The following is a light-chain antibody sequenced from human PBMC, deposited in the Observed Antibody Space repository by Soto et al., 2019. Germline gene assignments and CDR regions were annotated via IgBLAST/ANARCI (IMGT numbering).Light chain of an antibody. CDR2: EVS. V-gene: IGLV2-14*01. CDR3: SSYASSTTRV. J-gene: IGLJ3*02. Sequence: QSVLTQPASVSGSPGQSITISCTGTSSDVGGYNYVSWYQQHPGKAPKLMIYEVSNRPSGVSNCFSGSKSGNTASLTISGLQAEDEGDYYCSSYASSTTRVFGGGTKLTVL. CDR1: SSDVGGYNY.